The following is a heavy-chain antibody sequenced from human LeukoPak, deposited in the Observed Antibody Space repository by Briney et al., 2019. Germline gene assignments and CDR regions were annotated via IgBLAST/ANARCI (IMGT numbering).Heavy chain of an antibody. J-gene: IGHJ4*02. D-gene: IGHD2-15*01. CDR3: ASDGPYCSGGSCFDY. CDR1: GVSISSNVYY. CDR2: IYYSGST. Sequence: SETLSLTCTVSGVSISSNVYYWSWIRQHPGKGLEWIGYIYYSGSTYYNPSLTSRVTISVDTSKNQFSLKLTSVTAADTAIYYCASDGPYCSGGSCFDYWGQGTLVTVSS. V-gene: IGHV4-31*03.